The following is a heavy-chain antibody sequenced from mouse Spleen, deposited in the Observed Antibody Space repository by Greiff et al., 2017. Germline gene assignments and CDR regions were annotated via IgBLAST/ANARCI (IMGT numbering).Heavy chain of an antibody. CDR1: GYTFTSYW. D-gene: IGHD1-2*01. J-gene: IGHJ3*01. CDR3: ARFMTRRAWFAY. Sequence: QVQLQQPGAELVKPGASVKMSCKASGYTFTSYWITWVKQRPGQGLEWIGDIYPGSGSTNYNEKFKSKATLTVDTSSSTAYMQLSSLTSEDSAVYYCARFMTRRAWFAYWGQGTLVTVSA. V-gene: IGHV1-55*01. CDR2: IYPGSGST.